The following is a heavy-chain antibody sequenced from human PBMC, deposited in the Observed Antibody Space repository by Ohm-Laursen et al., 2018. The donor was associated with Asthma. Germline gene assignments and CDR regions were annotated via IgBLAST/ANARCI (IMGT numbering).Heavy chain of an antibody. CDR1: GYPFNRDY. CDR3: ARATFSTYCGGDCYYFDY. V-gene: IGHV1-46*02. D-gene: IGHD2-21*02. CDR2: INPSSGSS. J-gene: IGHJ4*02. Sequence: ASVKVSCKASGYPFNRDYMHWVRQAPGQGLEWMGIINPSSGSSSYAQKFQGRVTMTSDTSTSTVYMELSSLRSEDTAVYYCARATFSTYCGGDCYYFDYWGQGTLVTVSS.